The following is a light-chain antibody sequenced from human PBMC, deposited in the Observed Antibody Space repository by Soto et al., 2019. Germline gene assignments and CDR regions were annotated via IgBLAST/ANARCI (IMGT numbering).Light chain of an antibody. Sequence: DIVLTQSPATLSLSPGERAALSCRASQSVTSTYLAWYQQKPGQAPRLLIYGASSRATGIPDRFSGSGSGTDFTLTISRLEPEDFAVYYCHQYGSSPPGTFGQGPRLEI. CDR3: HQYGSSPPGT. CDR2: GAS. J-gene: IGKJ5*01. V-gene: IGKV3-20*01. CDR1: QSVTSTY.